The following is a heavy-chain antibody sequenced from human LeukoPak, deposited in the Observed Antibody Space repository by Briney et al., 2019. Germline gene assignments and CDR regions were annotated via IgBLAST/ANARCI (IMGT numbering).Heavy chain of an antibody. CDR3: AKRSPYYYESGRDYFDF. CDR2: ISAGGIST. CDR1: GFPFSSFA. D-gene: IGHD3-22*01. Sequence: SGGSLRLSCAASGFPFSSFAMSWVRQAPGKGLEWVSAISAGGISTYYADSVKGRFTISRDNSKNTLYLQMNGLRAEDTALYYCAKRSPYYYESGRDYFDFWGQGTLVTVSS. V-gene: IGHV3-23*01. J-gene: IGHJ4*02.